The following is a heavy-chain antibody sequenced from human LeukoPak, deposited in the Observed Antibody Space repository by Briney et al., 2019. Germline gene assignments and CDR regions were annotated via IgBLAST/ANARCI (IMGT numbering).Heavy chain of an antibody. CDR2: VYYNGIT. CDR3: ARGGTTVTPGLLWFDP. D-gene: IGHD4-17*01. V-gene: IGHV4-59*01. Sequence: SETLSLTCTVSGVSFNTYFWSWIRQPPGKGLEWIGYVYYNGITNYHPSLKSRVTISVDTSKNQFSLKLSSVTAADTAVYYCARGGTTVTPGLLWFDPWGQGTLVTVSS. J-gene: IGHJ5*02. CDR1: GVSFNTYF.